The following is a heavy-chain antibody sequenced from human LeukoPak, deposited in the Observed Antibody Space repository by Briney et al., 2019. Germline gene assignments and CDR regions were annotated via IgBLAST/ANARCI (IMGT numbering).Heavy chain of an antibody. J-gene: IGHJ4*02. CDR3: ATRSPHSGYDSFDY. CDR2: FDPEYGET. Sequence: GASVKVFCKVSGYTLTELSIHWVRQAPGKGLEWMGGFDPEYGETIYAQTSQGRVTMTEDTSADTAYIELTSLTSEDTAVYYCATRSPHSGYDSFDYWGQGTLVTVSS. D-gene: IGHD5-12*01. V-gene: IGHV1-24*01. CDR1: GYTLTELS.